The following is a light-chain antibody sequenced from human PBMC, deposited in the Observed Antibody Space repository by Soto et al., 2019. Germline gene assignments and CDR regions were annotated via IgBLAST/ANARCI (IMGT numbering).Light chain of an antibody. CDR3: QTYGTSRFT. J-gene: IGKJ3*01. CDR2: GAS. Sequence: EIVLTQSPGTLSLSPGDGATLSCRASQRVSSNYLAWYQQKPGQAPRLLIYGASSRATGIPDRFSGSGSGTDFTLTISRLEPEDFAVYYCQTYGTSRFTFGPGTKVDIK. CDR1: QRVSSNY. V-gene: IGKV3-20*01.